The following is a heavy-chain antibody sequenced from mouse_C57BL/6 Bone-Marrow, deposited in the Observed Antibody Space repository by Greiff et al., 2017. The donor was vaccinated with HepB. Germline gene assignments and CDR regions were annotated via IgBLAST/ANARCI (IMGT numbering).Heavy chain of an antibody. D-gene: IGHD2-4*01. J-gene: IGHJ2*01. CDR3: ARGGDYDVNGGY. CDR1: GYSFTDYN. Sequence: EVKLMESGPELVKPGASVKISCKASGYSFTDYNMNWVKQSNGKSLEWIGVINPNYGTTSYNQKFKGKATLTVDQSSSTAYMQLNSLTSEDSAVYYCARGGDYDVNGGYGGQGTTLTVSS. CDR2: INPNYGTT. V-gene: IGHV1-39*01.